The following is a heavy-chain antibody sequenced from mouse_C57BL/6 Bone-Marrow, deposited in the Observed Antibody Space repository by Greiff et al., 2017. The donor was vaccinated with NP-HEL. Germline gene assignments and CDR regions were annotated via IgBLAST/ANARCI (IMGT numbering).Heavy chain of an antibody. J-gene: IGHJ2*01. CDR2: IDPSDSYT. Sequence: QVQLQQSGAELVMPGASVKLSCKASGYTFTSYWMHWVKQRPGQGLEWIGEIDPSDSYTNYNQKFKGKSTLTVDKSSSTAYMQLSSLTSEDSAVYYCARGNFTTVVATADFDYWGQGTTLTVSS. D-gene: IGHD1-1*01. CDR3: ARGNFTTVVATADFDY. CDR1: GYTFTSYW. V-gene: IGHV1-69*01.